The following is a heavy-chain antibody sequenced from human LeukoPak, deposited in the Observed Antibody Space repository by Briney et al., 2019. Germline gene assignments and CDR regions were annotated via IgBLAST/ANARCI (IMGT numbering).Heavy chain of an antibody. J-gene: IGHJ4*02. CDR3: ANYYGGTAYYFDY. V-gene: IGHV3-23*01. D-gene: IGHD4-23*01. CDR1: GFNFGTYA. CDR2: ISGSGDNT. Sequence: GGSLRLSCAASGFNFGTYAMSWVRQAPEKGLEWGSGISGSGDNTIYADSVKGRFTISRDNPKNTLFLQINSLRADDTAVYYCANYYGGTAYYFDYWGQGTLVTVSS.